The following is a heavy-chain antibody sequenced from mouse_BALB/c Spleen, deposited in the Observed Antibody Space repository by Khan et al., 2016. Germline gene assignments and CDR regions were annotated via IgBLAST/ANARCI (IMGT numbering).Heavy chain of an antibody. CDR3: TNFYDGYYEFAY. J-gene: IGHJ3*01. Sequence: EVELVESGGGLVKPGGSLKLSCAASGFIFSSYTMSWVRQTPEKRLEWVATISSGGSYIYYPDSVKGRFTISRDNAKNTLYLQMSSLKAEDTAMYYCTNFYDGYYEFAYWGQGTLVTVSA. V-gene: IGHV5-6-4*01. CDR2: ISSGGSYI. D-gene: IGHD2-3*01. CDR1: GFIFSSYT.